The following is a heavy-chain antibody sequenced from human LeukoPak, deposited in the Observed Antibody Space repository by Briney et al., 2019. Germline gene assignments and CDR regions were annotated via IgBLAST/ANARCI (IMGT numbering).Heavy chain of an antibody. CDR2: IYYSGST. D-gene: IGHD3-9*01. Sequence: SETLSLTCTVSGGPISSGDYYWSWIRQHPGKGLEWIGYIYYSGSTYYNPSLKSRVTISVDTSKNQFSLKLSSVTAADTAVYYCARLNYDRLTGPDYGGQRTLVTVSS. CDR3: ARLNYDRLTGPDY. J-gene: IGHJ4*02. CDR1: GGPISSGDYY. V-gene: IGHV4-31*03.